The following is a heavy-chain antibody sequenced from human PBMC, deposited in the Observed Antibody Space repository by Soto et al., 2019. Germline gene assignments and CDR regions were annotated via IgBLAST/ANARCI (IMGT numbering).Heavy chain of an antibody. CDR3: AKEHYFWSGDIPDNWFEP. J-gene: IGHJ5*02. CDR2: ISYDGSTK. V-gene: IGHV3-30*18. CDR1: GFTFSSYG. Sequence: QVQLVESGGGVVQPGRSLRLSCAASGFTFSSYGMHWVRQAPGKGLEWVAVISYDGSTKYYADSVKGRFTISRDNSKNTLYLQMNSLRAEDTAVYYCAKEHYFWSGDIPDNWFEPWGQGTLVTVSS. D-gene: IGHD3-3*01.